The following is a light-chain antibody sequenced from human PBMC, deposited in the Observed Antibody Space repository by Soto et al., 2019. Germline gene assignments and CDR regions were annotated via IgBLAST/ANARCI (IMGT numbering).Light chain of an antibody. V-gene: IGLV2-14*01. CDR2: DVS. J-gene: IGLJ1*01. Sequence: QSALTQPASVSGSPGQSITISCTGTTSDVGGYNYVSWYQQHPGKAPKLMIYDVSNRPSGVSKRFSGSKSGNTASLTISGLQAEDEADYYCSSYTRSSTDVFGTGTKVTVL. CDR1: TSDVGGYNY. CDR3: SSYTRSSTDV.